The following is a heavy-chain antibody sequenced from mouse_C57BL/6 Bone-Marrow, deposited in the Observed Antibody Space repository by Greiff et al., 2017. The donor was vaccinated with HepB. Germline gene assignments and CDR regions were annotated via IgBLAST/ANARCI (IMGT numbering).Heavy chain of an antibody. Sequence: EVKLVESGAELVRPGASVKLSCTASGFNIKDDYMHWVKQRPEQGLEWIGWIDPENGDTEYASKFQGKATITADTSSNTAYLQLSSLTSEDTAVYYCTITTVVDYWGQGTTLTVSS. D-gene: IGHD1-1*01. CDR2: IDPENGDT. CDR1: GFNIKDDY. J-gene: IGHJ2*01. V-gene: IGHV14-4*01. CDR3: TITTVVDY.